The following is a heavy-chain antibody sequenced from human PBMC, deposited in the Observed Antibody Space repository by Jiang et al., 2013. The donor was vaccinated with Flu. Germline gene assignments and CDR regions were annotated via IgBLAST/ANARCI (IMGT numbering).Heavy chain of an antibody. V-gene: IGHV1-69*01. CDR2: IIPIFGTA. CDR3: ARKMATWGGAFDI. Sequence: QGLEWMGGIIPIFGTANYAQKFQGRVTITADESTSTAYMELSSLRSEDTAVYYCARKMATWGGAFDIWGQGTMVTVSS. J-gene: IGHJ3*02. D-gene: IGHD5-24*01.